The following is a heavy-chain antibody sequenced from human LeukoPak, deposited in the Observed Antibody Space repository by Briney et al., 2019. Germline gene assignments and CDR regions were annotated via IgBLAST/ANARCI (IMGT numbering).Heavy chain of an antibody. D-gene: IGHD1-26*01. J-gene: IGHJ4*02. CDR1: GGTFSSYA. Sequence: GASVKVSCKASGGTFSSYAISWVRQAPGQGLEWMGGIIPIFDTANYAQKFQGRVTITADKSTSTAYMELRSLRSDDTAVYYCARALLGAPLDYWGQGTLVTVSS. CDR2: IIPIFDTA. V-gene: IGHV1-69*06. CDR3: ARALLGAPLDY.